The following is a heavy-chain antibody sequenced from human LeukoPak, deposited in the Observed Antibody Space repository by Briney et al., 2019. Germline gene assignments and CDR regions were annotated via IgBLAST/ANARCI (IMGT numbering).Heavy chain of an antibody. D-gene: IGHD3-10*01. CDR3: AYHGSGSYNWFDP. CDR1: GGSVSSGSYY. V-gene: IGHV4-61*01. J-gene: IGHJ5*02. CDR2: IYYSGST. Sequence: PSETLSLTCTVSGGSVSSGSYYWSWIRQPPGKGLEWIVYIYYSGSTNYNPSLKSRVTISVDTSKNQFSLKLSSVTAADTAVYYCAYHGSGSYNWFDPWGQGTLVTVSS.